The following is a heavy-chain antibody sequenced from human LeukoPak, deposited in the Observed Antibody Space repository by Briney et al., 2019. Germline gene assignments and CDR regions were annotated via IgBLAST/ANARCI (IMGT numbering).Heavy chain of an antibody. V-gene: IGHV1-69*05. CDR1: GYTFTSYG. J-gene: IGHJ5*02. CDR3: AREAITSSWFDP. Sequence: SVKVSCKASGYTFTSYGISWVRQAPGQGLEWMGGIIPIFGTANYAQKFQGRVTITTDESTSTAYMELSSLRSEDTAVYYCAREAITSSWFDPWGQGTLVTVSS. CDR2: IIPIFGTA. D-gene: IGHD3-10*01.